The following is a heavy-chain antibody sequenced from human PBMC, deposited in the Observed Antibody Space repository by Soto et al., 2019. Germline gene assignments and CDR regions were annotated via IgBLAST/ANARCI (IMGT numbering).Heavy chain of an antibody. CDR3: ARGKQWLVPSSQYYYGMDV. D-gene: IGHD6-19*01. CDR1: GGSFSGCY. Sequence: PSETLSLTCAVYGGSFSGCYWSWIRQPPGKGLEWIGEINHSGSTNYNPSLKSRVTISVDTSKNQFSLKLSSVTAADTAVYYCARGKQWLVPSSQYYYGMDVWGQGTTVTVSS. CDR2: INHSGST. J-gene: IGHJ6*02. V-gene: IGHV4-34*01.